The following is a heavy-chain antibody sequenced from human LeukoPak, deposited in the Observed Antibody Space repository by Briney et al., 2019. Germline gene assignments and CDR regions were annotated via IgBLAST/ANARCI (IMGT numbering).Heavy chain of an antibody. CDR1: GFTFSSYG. J-gene: IGHJ4*02. CDR2: INTDGSIT. Sequence: GGSLRLSCAASGFTFSSYGMHWVRQAPGKGLVWVSRINTDGSITNYADSVKGRFSISRDNAKNTLYLQMSSLRAEDTAVYYCARDRGPRTGFMVREAYDYWGQGTLVTVSS. CDR3: ARDRGPRTGFMVREAYDY. V-gene: IGHV3-74*01. D-gene: IGHD3-10*01.